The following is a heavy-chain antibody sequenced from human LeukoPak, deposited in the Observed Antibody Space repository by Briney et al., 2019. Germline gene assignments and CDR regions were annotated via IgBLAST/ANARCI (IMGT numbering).Heavy chain of an antibody. CDR2: VNWNGGST. CDR1: GFTFDDYG. Sequence: PGGSLRLSCAASGFTFDDYGMSWVRQAPGKGLEWISGVNWNGGSTGYADSVKGRFTISRDNAKNSLYLQMNSLRAEDTAVYYCARDRLAGLDYGSGSYHHVYYYYYGMDVWGQGTTVTVSS. D-gene: IGHD3-10*01. V-gene: IGHV3-20*04. CDR3: ARDRLAGLDYGSGSYHHVYYYYYGMDV. J-gene: IGHJ6*02.